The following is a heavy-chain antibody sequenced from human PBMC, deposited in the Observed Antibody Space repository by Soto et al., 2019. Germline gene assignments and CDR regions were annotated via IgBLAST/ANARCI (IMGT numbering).Heavy chain of an antibody. V-gene: IGHV1-69*06. CDR2: IIPIFGTA. D-gene: IGHD6-6*01. Sequence: QVQLVQSGAEVKKPGSSVKVSCKASGGTFSSYAISWVRQAPGQGLEWMGGIIPIFGTANYAQKFQGRVTITADKSTSTAYIELSRLRSEDTAVYYCARVNKQLGYYYVRDVWGKATTVTVSS. CDR3: ARVNKQLGYYYVRDV. CDR1: GGTFSSYA. J-gene: IGHJ6*04.